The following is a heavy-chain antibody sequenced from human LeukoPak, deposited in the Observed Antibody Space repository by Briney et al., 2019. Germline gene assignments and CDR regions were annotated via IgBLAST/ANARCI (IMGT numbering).Heavy chain of an antibody. D-gene: IGHD4-11*01. V-gene: IGHV4-31*03. CDR1: GDSMTRGGYS. CDR2: IYHSGTT. Sequence: PSQTLSLTCTVSGDSMTRGGYSWRWVRQHPGKGLEWVGFIYHSGTTFYNPSLESRATISVDTSQNQFSLKLTSVTAADTAVYYCARAVDYRNYFDYWGQGTLVTVSS. J-gene: IGHJ4*02. CDR3: ARAVDYRNYFDY.